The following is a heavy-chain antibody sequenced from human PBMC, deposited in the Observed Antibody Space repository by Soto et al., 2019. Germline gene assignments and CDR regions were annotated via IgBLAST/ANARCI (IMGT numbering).Heavy chain of an antibody. D-gene: IGHD3-3*01. J-gene: IGHJ4*02. CDR1: GGSISSYY. Sequence: PSETLSLTCTVSGGSISSYYWSWIRQPPGKGLEWIGYIYYSGSTNYNPSLKSRVTISVDTSKNQFSLKLSSVTAADTAVYYCVRQSKDDFWSGYHFDYWGQGTLVTVSS. CDR3: VRQSKDDFWSGYHFDY. CDR2: IYYSGST. V-gene: IGHV4-59*08.